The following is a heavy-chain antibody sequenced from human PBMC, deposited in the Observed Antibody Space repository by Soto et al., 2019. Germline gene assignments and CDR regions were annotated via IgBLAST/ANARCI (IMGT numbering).Heavy chain of an antibody. CDR2: INPSGGAT. J-gene: IGHJ4*02. Sequence: QVQLVQSGAEVKRPGASVTISCKTSGFPFTYYYMNWVRQAPGQGLEWMGKINPSGGATTYAQNFQGRLTVTSDTSSSTVYMELSGLTSDDTAMYYCARGQRDVIWGQGTQVTVSS. CDR3: ARGQRDVI. CDR1: GFPFTYYY. V-gene: IGHV1-46*01.